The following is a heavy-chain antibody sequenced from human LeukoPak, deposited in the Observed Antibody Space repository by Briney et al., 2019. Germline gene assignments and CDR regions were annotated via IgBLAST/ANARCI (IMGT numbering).Heavy chain of an antibody. J-gene: IGHJ6*02. CDR1: GASISSYY. V-gene: IGHV4-59*08. Sequence: SETLSLTCTVSGASISSYYWSWIRQPPGKGLEWLGFIYYSGSTNYNPSLKSRVTISVDPSKHQLSLKLSTVTAADTAVYYCSAGTVDYYYYYGMDVWGQGTTVTVSS. CDR2: IYYSGST. CDR3: SAGTVDYYYYYGMDV. D-gene: IGHD6-13*01.